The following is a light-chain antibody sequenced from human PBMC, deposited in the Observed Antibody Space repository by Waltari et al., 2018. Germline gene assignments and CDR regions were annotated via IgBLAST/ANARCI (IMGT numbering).Light chain of an antibody. CDR3: CSYAGSSTYV. J-gene: IGLJ1*01. Sequence: QSALTQPASVSGSPGPSITISCTATSSDVGSHNLVSWYQQHPGKAPKLMIYEGSKRPSGVSNRFSGSKSGNTASLTISGLQAEDEADYYCCSYAGSSTYVFGTGTKVTVL. CDR1: SSDVGSHNL. V-gene: IGLV2-23*01. CDR2: EGS.